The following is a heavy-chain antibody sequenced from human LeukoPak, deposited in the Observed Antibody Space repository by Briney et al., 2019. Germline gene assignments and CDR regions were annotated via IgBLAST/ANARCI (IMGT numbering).Heavy chain of an antibody. J-gene: IGHJ4*02. D-gene: IGHD3-3*01. V-gene: IGHV3-49*04. CDR3: SRDSHGDDVFDY. CDR2: IRRRSYSGTP. CDR1: GFTFSDFA. Sequence: GGSLRLSCKVSGFTFSDFAMTWVRQAPGKGLEWVGFIRRRSYSGTPGYAASVRGRFTISIDDSKNIAFLQMNTLKTEDTAIYYCSRDSHGDDVFDYWGQGAVVTVSS.